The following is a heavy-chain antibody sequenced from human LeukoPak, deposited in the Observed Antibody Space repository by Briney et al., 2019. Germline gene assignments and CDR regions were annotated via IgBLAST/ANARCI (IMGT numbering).Heavy chain of an antibody. V-gene: IGHV3-48*02. D-gene: IGHD6-19*01. J-gene: IGHJ5*02. CDR2: IRSVSNTI. CDR1: GFTLSSYS. Sequence: PGGSLRLSCAASGFTLSSYSMNWVRQAPGKGLEWISYIRSVSNTIYYADSVRGRFTISRDNAKNLLYLQMNSLRDEDTAVYYCARDGYNSGWGPQWFDPWAREPWSPSPQ. CDR3: ARDGYNSGWGPQWFDP.